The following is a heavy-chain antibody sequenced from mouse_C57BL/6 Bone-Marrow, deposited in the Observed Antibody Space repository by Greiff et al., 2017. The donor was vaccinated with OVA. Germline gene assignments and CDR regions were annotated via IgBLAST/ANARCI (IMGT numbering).Heavy chain of an antibody. J-gene: IGHJ4*01. Sequence: QVQLKQSGAELVRPGASVKLSCKASGYTFTDYYINWVKQRPGQGLEWIARIYPGSGNTYYNEKFKGKATLTAEKSSSTAYMQLSSLTSEDSAVYFCARGGIYSNYYAMDYWGQGTSVTVSS. CDR3: ARGGIYSNYYAMDY. CDR1: GYTFTDYY. V-gene: IGHV1-76*01. D-gene: IGHD2-5*01. CDR2: IYPGSGNT.